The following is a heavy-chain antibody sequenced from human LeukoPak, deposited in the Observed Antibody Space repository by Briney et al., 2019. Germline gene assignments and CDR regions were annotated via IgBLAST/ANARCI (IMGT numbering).Heavy chain of an antibody. CDR3: ARVGALGYYDSSGYYPTEN. J-gene: IGHJ4*02. CDR2: INHSGST. D-gene: IGHD3-22*01. CDR1: GGSFSGYC. Sequence: SETLSLTCAVYGGSFSGYCWSWIRQPPGKGLEWIGEINHSGSTNYNPSLKSRVTISVDTSKNQFSLKLSSVTAADTAVYYCARVGALGYYDSSGYYPTENWGQGTLVTVSS. V-gene: IGHV4-34*01.